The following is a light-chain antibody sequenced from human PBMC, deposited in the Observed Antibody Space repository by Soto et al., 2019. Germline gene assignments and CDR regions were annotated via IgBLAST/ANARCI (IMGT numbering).Light chain of an antibody. J-gene: IGKJ2*01. CDR1: QGISSY. V-gene: IGKV1-9*01. CDR3: QQLHTYPYT. CDR2: DAS. Sequence: DIQLTQSPSFLSASVGDRVTITCRASQGISSYLAWFQQKAGEAPNLLIYDASVMQSGVPSRFSGGGSGSEFTLTISSLQPEDFATYYCQQLHTYPYTFGQGTKLEIK.